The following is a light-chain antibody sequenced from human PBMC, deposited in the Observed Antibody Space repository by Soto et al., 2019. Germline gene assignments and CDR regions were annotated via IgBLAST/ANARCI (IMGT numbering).Light chain of an antibody. J-gene: IGLJ2*01. CDR2: SNN. CDR3: ASWDDRLGAVI. V-gene: IGLV1-47*02. CDR1: SSNIGGTNY. Sequence: QSVLTQPPSASGTPGQRVFISCSGSSSNIGGTNYAYWYQQLPGAAPKLLMHSNNLRPSGVPERISGSKSGTSASLAISGLRSEVEAVYYCASWDDRLGAVIFGGGTKLTVL.